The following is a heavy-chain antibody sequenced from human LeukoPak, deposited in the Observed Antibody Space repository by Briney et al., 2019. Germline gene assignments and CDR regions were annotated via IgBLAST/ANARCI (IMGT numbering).Heavy chain of an antibody. D-gene: IGHD3-3*01. Sequence: SETLSLSCAVSGESFSGYYWSWIRHPPGKGLEWISEINHSGSTTYNPSLKSRFTISVDTSKNQFSLNLISVTAADAAVYYCARGAYYDFWSGYPKYNWCEPWGEGTLVTVSS. CDR1: GESFSGYY. J-gene: IGHJ5*02. V-gene: IGHV4-34*01. CDR2: INHSGST. CDR3: ARGAYYDFWSGYPKYNWCEP.